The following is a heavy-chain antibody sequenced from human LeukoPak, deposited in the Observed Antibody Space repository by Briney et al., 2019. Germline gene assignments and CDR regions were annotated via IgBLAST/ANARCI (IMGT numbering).Heavy chain of an antibody. Sequence: GGSLRLSCAASGFTFSSYAMSWVRQAPGKGLEWVSAISGSGGSTYYADSVKGRFTISRDNSKNTLYLQMNSLRAEDTAVYYCAKDAENIVVVTAILSFDYWGQGTLVTVSS. CDR1: GFTFSSYA. D-gene: IGHD2-21*02. CDR3: AKDAENIVVVTAILSFDY. CDR2: ISGSGGST. J-gene: IGHJ4*02. V-gene: IGHV3-23*01.